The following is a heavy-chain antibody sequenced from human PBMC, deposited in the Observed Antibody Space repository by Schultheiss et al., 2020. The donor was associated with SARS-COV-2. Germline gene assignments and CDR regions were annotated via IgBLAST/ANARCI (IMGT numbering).Heavy chain of an antibody. CDR1: GDSVNNNYYY. Sequence: SETLSLTCTVSGDSVNNNYYYWTWIRQPPGKGLEWIGYMHYSGSSNYNPSLKSRVTMSVDTSKNLFSLQLNSVTPEDTAVYYCARSASLGVDYWGQGTLVTVSS. D-gene: IGHD3-16*01. CDR3: ARSASLGVDY. J-gene: IGHJ4*02. CDR2: MHYSGSS. V-gene: IGHV4-61*01.